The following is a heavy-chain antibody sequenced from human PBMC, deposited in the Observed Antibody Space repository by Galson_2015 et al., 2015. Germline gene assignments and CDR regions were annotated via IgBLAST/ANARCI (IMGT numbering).Heavy chain of an antibody. CDR1: GYTFTSYG. J-gene: IGHJ4*02. V-gene: IGHV1-18*04. CDR2: ISAYNGNT. CDR3: ARVLDEDTAMAFDY. D-gene: IGHD5-18*01. Sequence: SVKVSCKASGYTFTSYGISWGRQAPGQGLEWVGWISAYNGNTNYAQKLQGRVTMTTDTSTSTAYMELRSLRSDDTAVYYCARVLDEDTAMAFDYWGQGTLVTVSS.